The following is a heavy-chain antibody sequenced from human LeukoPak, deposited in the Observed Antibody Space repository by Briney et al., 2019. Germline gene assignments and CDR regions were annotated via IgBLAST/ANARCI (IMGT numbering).Heavy chain of an antibody. V-gene: IGHV3-74*01. CDR2: INTDGTVT. J-gene: IGHJ6*01. CDR3: ATKQWLAPPPDS. Sequence: GGSVRLSCAASGFTFSKYWMLWVRQAPGKGLESVSRINTDGTVTTYADSVKGRFTVSRDNADNTMFLQMNSVRDEDTAVYYCATKQWLAPPPDSWGQGTPVTVSS. D-gene: IGHD6-19*01. CDR1: GFTFSKYW.